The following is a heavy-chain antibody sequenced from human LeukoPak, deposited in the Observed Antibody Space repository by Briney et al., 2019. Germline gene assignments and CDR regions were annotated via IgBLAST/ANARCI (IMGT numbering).Heavy chain of an antibody. Sequence: PGGSLRLSCAASGFTFSSYSMNWVRQAPGKGLEWVSSISSSSSYIYYAGSVKGRFTISRDNAKNSLYLQMNSLRAEDTAVYYCARDLYCGGDCYTDAFDIWGQGTMVTVSS. CDR1: GFTFSSYS. CDR3: ARDLYCGGDCYTDAFDI. CDR2: ISSSSSYI. V-gene: IGHV3-21*01. D-gene: IGHD2-21*02. J-gene: IGHJ3*02.